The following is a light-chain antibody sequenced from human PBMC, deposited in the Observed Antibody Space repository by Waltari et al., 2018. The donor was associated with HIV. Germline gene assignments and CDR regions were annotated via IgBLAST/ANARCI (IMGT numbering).Light chain of an antibody. J-gene: IGLJ1*01. CDR3: HVWDRSSDHHV. CDR1: AFGSKS. V-gene: IGLV3-21*02. CDR2: NGS. Sequence: SYVLTQPPSVSVAPGQTASITCGGNAFGSKSAPWYQQKAGQAPELFVYNGSDRPPGIPERCSGARSWNTAILTISSVEAGDEADYYCHVWDRSSDHHVFGPGTKVTVL.